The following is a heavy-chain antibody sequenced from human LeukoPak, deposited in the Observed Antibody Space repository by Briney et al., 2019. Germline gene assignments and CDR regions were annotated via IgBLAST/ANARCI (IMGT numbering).Heavy chain of an antibody. V-gene: IGHV3-30*18. Sequence: GGSLRLSCAASGFTFSSYGMHWVRQAPGKGLEWVAVISYDGSNKYYADSVKGRFTISRDNSKNTLYLQMNSLRAEDTAVYYCAKDASFGELPNLSDYWGQGTLVTVSS. D-gene: IGHD3-10*01. J-gene: IGHJ4*02. CDR3: AKDASFGELPNLSDY. CDR2: ISYDGSNK. CDR1: GFTFSSYG.